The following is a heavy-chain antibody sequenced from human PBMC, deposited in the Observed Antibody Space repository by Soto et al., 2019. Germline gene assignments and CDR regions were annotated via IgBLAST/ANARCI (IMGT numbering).Heavy chain of an antibody. CDR2: IFYIGTT. CDR3: ARASGYSNSCFDP. J-gene: IGHJ5*02. D-gene: IGHD4-4*01. CDR1: GGSISSGGYY. V-gene: IGHV4-31*03. Sequence: PSETLSLTCTVSGGSISSGGYYWNWIRQHPGMVLEWFGYIFYIGTTYYTPSLKIRFTFSLDTFKNLFSLMLSFVTAADTAVYYCARASGYSNSCFDPWGQGTLVTVSS.